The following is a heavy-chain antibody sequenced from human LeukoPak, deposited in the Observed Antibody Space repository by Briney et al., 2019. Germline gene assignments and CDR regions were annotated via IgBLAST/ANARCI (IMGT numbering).Heavy chain of an antibody. D-gene: IGHD6-13*01. V-gene: IGHV4-38-2*01. CDR2: IYHSGSA. Sequence: PSETLSLTCVVSGYSISSGYYWGWIRQPPGKGLEWIANIYHSGSAYYNPSLKSRVTTSLDTSKNQFSLNLTSVTAADTAVYYCARWLPAAGYSFDYWGQRTLVTVSS. CDR1: GYSISSGYY. J-gene: IGHJ4*02. CDR3: ARWLPAAGYSFDY.